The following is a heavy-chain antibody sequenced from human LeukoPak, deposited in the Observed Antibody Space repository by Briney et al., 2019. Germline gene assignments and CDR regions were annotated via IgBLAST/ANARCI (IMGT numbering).Heavy chain of an antibody. J-gene: IGHJ3*02. CDR3: ARRRGCSSTSCYAFDI. Sequence: GESLQISCKGSGYSFTSYWIGWVRPMPGKGLEWMGIIYPGDSDTRYSPSFQGQVTISADKSISTAYLQWSSLKASDTAMYYCARRRGCSSTSCYAFDIWGQGTMVTVSS. CDR1: GYSFTSYW. V-gene: IGHV5-51*01. CDR2: IYPGDSDT. D-gene: IGHD2-2*01.